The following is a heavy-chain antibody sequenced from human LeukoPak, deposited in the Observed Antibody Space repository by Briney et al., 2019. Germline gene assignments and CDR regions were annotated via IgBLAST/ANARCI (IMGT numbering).Heavy chain of an antibody. J-gene: IGHJ5*02. D-gene: IGHD6-13*01. CDR2: IRYDGNNK. V-gene: IGHV3-30*02. Sequence: AGGSLRLSCAASGFTFSSYGMHWVRQAPGKGLEWVAFIRYDGNNKYYADSVKGRFTISRDNAKSSLYLQMNSLRAEDTAVYYCARALVIAAGNWFDPWAREPWSPSPQ. CDR3: ARALVIAAGNWFDP. CDR1: GFTFSSYG.